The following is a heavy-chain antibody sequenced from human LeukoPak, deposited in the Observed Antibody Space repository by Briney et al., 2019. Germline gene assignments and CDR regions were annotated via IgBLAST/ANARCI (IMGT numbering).Heavy chain of an antibody. Sequence: GGSLRLSCAASKFAFSSYGMSWVRQAPGKGLEWVSAISGGGGNTYYADSVKGRFTISRDNSKNTLYLQMNSLRAEDTAVYYCGKNRYSGSLSPFDIWGQGTMVTVSS. V-gene: IGHV3-23*01. J-gene: IGHJ3*02. D-gene: IGHD1-26*01. CDR1: KFAFSSYG. CDR2: ISGGGGNT. CDR3: GKNRYSGSLSPFDI.